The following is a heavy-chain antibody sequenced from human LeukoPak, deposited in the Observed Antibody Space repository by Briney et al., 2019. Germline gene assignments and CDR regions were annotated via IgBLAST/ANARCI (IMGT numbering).Heavy chain of an antibody. CDR1: GFTFSSYG. V-gene: IGHV3-30*18. CDR2: ISYDGSNK. CDR3: AKDLRIVVVPAATYGMDV. D-gene: IGHD2-2*01. J-gene: IGHJ6*04. Sequence: PGGSLRLSCAASGFTFSSYGMHWVRKAPGQGLEWVAVISYDGSNKYYADSVKGRCTISRDNSKNTLYLQMNSLRAEDTAVYYCAKDLRIVVVPAATYGMDVWGKGTTVTVSS.